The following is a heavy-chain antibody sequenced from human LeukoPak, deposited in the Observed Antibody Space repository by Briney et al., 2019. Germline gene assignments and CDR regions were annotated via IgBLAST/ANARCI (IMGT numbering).Heavy chain of an antibody. V-gene: IGHV3-23*01. J-gene: IGHJ4*02. CDR1: GFTFSSYA. CDR2: ISASGGST. D-gene: IGHD5-18*01. Sequence: GGSLRLSCVASGFTFSSYAMNWVRQAPGKGLELVSSISASGGSTHYADSVKGRFTISRDNSKNTLYLQMNSLRAEDTAVYYCASGYSYGYLSYYFDYWGQGTLVTVSS. CDR3: ASGYSYGYLSYYFDY.